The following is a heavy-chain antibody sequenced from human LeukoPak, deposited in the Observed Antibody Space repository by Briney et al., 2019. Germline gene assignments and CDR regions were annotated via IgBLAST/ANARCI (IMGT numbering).Heavy chain of an antibody. CDR3: ARAGMTTVTMTIFDY. CDR2: IFYSGST. V-gene: IGHV4-31*03. D-gene: IGHD4-17*01. Sequence: PSETLSLTCTVSGGSVSSGGYYWSWIRQHPGKGPEWIGYIFYSGSTYYNPSLKSRVTISVDTSKNQFSLKLSSVTAADTAVYYCARAGMTTVTMTIFDYWGQGTLVTVSS. CDR1: GGSVSSGGYY. J-gene: IGHJ4*02.